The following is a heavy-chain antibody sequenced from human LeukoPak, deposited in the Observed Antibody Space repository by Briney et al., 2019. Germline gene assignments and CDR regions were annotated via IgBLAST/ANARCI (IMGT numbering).Heavy chain of an antibody. Sequence: GGSLRLSCATSGFSFSSYAMSWVRQAPGKGLEWVSAMSSSDDGRYYAASVRGRFTISRDTSRSTLYLQMNSLRAEDTALYYCAKDRGDGYIPDAFDIWGQGTMVTVSS. V-gene: IGHV3-23*01. J-gene: IGHJ3*02. CDR1: GFSFSSYA. CDR2: MSSSDDGR. CDR3: AKDRGDGYIPDAFDI. D-gene: IGHD5-24*01.